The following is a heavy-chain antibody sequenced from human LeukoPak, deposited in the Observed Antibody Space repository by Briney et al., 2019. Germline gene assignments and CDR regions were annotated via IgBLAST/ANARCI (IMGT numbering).Heavy chain of an antibody. J-gene: IGHJ4*02. Sequence: TSETLSLTCTVSGYSISSGYYWGWIRQPPGKGLEWIGSIYHSGSTYYNPSLKSRVTISVDTSKNQFSLKLSSVTAADTAVYYCARASSRAFVSDYWGQGTLVTVSS. V-gene: IGHV4-38-2*02. CDR3: ARASSRAFVSDY. D-gene: IGHD6-13*01. CDR1: GYSISSGYY. CDR2: IYHSGST.